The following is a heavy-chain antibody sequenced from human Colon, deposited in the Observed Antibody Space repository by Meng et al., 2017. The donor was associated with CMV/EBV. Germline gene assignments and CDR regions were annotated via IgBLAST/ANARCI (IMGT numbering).Heavy chain of an antibody. J-gene: IGHJ4*02. V-gene: IGHV2-5*02. Sequence: QITLKESCPTLVKPTQTLTLTCTFSGFSLDSHGVGVGWIRQPPGKAPEWVALIYWDDDKRYSPSLENRLTITKDTSKNQVVLTMTDMGPMDTATYFCSRRRTSIPFDYWGQGILVTVSS. CDR1: GFSLDSHGVG. CDR2: IYWDDDK. D-gene: IGHD2-21*01. CDR3: SRRRTSIPFDY.